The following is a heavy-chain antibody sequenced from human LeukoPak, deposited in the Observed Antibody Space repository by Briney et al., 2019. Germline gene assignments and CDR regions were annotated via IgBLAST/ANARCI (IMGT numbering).Heavy chain of an antibody. Sequence: SGTLSLTCALYGGSFSGHYYTWIRQPPGKGLEWIGEINHSGTTNCNPSLKSRVTISLDTSKNQFSMKLSSVTAADTAVYYCARGGTYDDFWLTDYWGQGTLVTVSS. D-gene: IGHD3-3*01. J-gene: IGHJ4*02. CDR2: INHSGTT. CDR1: GGSFSGHY. CDR3: ARGGTYDDFWLTDY. V-gene: IGHV4-34*01.